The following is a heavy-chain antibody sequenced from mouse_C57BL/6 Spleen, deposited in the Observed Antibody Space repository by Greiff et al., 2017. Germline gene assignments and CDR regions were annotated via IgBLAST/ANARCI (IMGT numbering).Heavy chain of an antibody. CDR1: GYTFTSYT. CDR2: INPSSGYT. CDR3: ATTTVVPSWFAY. J-gene: IGHJ3*01. D-gene: IGHD1-1*01. Sequence: QVQLQQSGAELARPGASVKMSCKASGYTFTSYTMHWVKQRPGQGLEWIGYINPSSGYTKYNQKFKDKATLTADKSSSTAYMQLSSLTSEDSAVYCCATTTVVPSWFAYWGQGTLVTVSA. V-gene: IGHV1-4*01.